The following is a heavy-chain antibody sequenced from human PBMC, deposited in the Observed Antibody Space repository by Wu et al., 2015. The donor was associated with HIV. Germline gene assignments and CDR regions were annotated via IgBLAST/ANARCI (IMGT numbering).Heavy chain of an antibody. CDR3: ARDRLVDGYNWNYHYGMEV. J-gene: IGHJ6*02. V-gene: IGHV1-2*02. Sequence: QVQLLQSGAEVKKPGASVKVSCKASGYTFTGYYMHWVRQAPGQGLEWIGWINPNSGGTKYAQKFQGRVTMTRDTSISTAYMDLSRLRSDDTAMYYCARDRLVDGYNWNYHYGMEVWGQGP. D-gene: IGHD1-1*01. CDR2: INPNSGGT. CDR1: GYTFTGYY.